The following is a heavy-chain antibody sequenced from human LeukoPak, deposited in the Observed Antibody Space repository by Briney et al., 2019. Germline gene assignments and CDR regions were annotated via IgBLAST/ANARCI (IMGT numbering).Heavy chain of an antibody. CDR3: ASEYGSGSYYNAAFDI. J-gene: IGHJ3*02. CDR2: IIPIFGTA. D-gene: IGHD3-10*01. Sequence: GASVKVSCKASGGTFSSCAISWVRQAPGQGLEWMGGIIPIFGTANYAQKFQGRVTITADKSTSTAYMELSSLRSEGTAVYYCASEYGSGSYYNAAFDIWGQGTMVTVSS. CDR1: GGTFSSCA. V-gene: IGHV1-69*06.